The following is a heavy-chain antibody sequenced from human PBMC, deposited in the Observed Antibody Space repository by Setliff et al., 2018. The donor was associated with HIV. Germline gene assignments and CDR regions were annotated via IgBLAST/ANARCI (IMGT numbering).Heavy chain of an antibody. Sequence: GASVKVSCKASGYTFTNYDINWVRQATGQGLEWMGWMNPNSGNTGYAQKFQGRVTITRNTSISTAYMELSSLRSEDTAMYYCARGRVAVAGINYYYYMDVWGKGTTVTVSS. J-gene: IGHJ6*03. V-gene: IGHV1-8*03. CDR1: GYTFTNYD. CDR2: MNPNSGNT. D-gene: IGHD6-19*01. CDR3: ARGRVAVAGINYYYYMDV.